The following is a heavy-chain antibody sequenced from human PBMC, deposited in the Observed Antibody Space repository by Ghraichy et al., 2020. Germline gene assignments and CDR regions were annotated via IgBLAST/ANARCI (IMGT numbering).Heavy chain of an antibody. Sequence: GGSLRLSCAASGFTFSDYYMTWIRQAPGKGLEWISYISSSSYYIKYADSVKGRFTISRDNAKNSVYLQMNSLTAEDTAMYYCARDGSGDYWGQGILVTVSS. CDR1: GFTFSDYY. D-gene: IGHD6-25*01. V-gene: IGHV3-11*06. J-gene: IGHJ4*02. CDR3: ARDGSGDY. CDR2: ISSSSYYI.